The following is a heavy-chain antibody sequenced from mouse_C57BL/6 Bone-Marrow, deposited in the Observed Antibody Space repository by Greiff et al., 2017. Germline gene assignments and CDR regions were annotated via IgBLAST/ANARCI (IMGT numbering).Heavy chain of an antibody. J-gene: IGHJ3*01. CDR2: ISSGGSYT. CDR3: ARVYYGSSYDAY. CDR1: GFTFSSYG. Sequence: DVQLQESGGDLVKPGGSLKLSCAASGFTFSSYGMSWVRQTPDKRLEWVATISSGGSYTYYPDSVKGRFTISRDNTKNTLYLQMSSLKSEDTAMYCCARVYYGSSYDAYWGQGTLVTVSA. D-gene: IGHD1-1*01. V-gene: IGHV5-6*01.